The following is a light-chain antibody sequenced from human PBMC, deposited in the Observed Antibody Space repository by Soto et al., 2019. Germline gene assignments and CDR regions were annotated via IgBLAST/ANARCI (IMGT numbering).Light chain of an antibody. V-gene: IGKV3-15*01. CDR3: QHRSNWPT. CDR2: GAS. Sequence: EIVMTQSPATLSVSPGERATLSSRASQSVSIDLAWYQQTPGQAPRLLIYGASTRATGIPVRFSGSASGTEFTLTISVVQPDDFAVYCCQHRSNWPTFGRGTKVDIK. J-gene: IGKJ1*01. CDR1: QSVSID.